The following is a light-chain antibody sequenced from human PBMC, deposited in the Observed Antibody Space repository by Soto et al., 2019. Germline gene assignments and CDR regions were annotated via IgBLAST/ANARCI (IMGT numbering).Light chain of an antibody. CDR2: KAS. Sequence: IQMNQSPSTLSASVGDGVTITCRASQSISSWLAWYQQKPGKAPKLLXYKASSLESGVPSRFSGSGSGTEFTLTISSLQPDDFATYYCQQYNSYSPWTFGQGTRLEIK. CDR3: QQYNSYSPWT. J-gene: IGKJ5*01. CDR1: QSISSW. V-gene: IGKV1-5*03.